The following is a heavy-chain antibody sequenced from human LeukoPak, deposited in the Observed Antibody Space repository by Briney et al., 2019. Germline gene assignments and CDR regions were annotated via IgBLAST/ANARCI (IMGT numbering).Heavy chain of an antibody. CDR1: GGSFSGYY. CDR3: ARGDLLAGYYDSSGSDY. Sequence: SETLSLTCAVYGGSFSGYYWSWIRQPPGKGLEWIGEINHSGSTNYNPSLKSRVTISVDTSKNQFSLKLNSVTAADTAVYYCARGDLLAGYYDSSGSDYWGQGTLVTVSS. V-gene: IGHV4-34*01. J-gene: IGHJ4*02. D-gene: IGHD3-22*01. CDR2: INHSGST.